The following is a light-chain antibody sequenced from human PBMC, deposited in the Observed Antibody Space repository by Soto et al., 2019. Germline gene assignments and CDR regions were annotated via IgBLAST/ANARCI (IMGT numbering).Light chain of an antibody. V-gene: IGLV2-14*01. J-gene: IGLJ2*01. CDR2: EVS. Sequence: QSALTQPASVSGSPGQSITISCTGTSSDVGGYNYVSWYQQHPGKAPKLMIYEVSNRPSGVSNRFSGSKSGNTASLTISGLQAEDEADYYCSSYTPRSIVVFGGGTQLTVL. CDR1: SSDVGGYNY. CDR3: SSYTPRSIVV.